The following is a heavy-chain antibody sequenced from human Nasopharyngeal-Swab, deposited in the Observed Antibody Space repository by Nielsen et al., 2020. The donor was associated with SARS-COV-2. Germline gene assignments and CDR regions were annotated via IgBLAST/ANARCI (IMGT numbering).Heavy chain of an antibody. CDR2: INHSGST. J-gene: IGHJ6*02. Sequence: SETLSLTCAVYGGSSSGYYWSWIRQPPGKGLEWIGEINHSGSTNYNPSLKSRVTISVDTSKNQFSLKLSSVTAADTAVYYCARGGVCTNGVCYTAYYYYGMDVWGQGTTVTVSS. CDR3: ARGGVCTNGVCYTAYYYYGMDV. CDR1: GGSSSGYY. D-gene: IGHD2-8*01. V-gene: IGHV4-34*01.